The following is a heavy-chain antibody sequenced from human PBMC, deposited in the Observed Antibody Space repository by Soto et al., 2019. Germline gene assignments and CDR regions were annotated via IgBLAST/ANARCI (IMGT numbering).Heavy chain of an antibody. CDR1: GGSISSGGYP. D-gene: IGHD3-16*01. V-gene: IGHV4-30-2*01. J-gene: IGHJ4*02. CDR2: IYHSGST. CDR3: ARGPPFH. Sequence: SETLSLTCAVSGGSISSGGYPWSWIRQPPGKGLEWIGYIYHSGSTYYNPSLKSRVTISVDRSKNQFSLKLSSVTAADTAVYYCARGPPFHWGQGTLVTVSS.